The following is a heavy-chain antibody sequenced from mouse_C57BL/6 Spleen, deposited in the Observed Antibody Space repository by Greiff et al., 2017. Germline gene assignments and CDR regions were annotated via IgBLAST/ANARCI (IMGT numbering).Heavy chain of an antibody. V-gene: IGHV1-72*01. D-gene: IGHD1-1*01. CDR1: GYTFTSYW. CDR3: ARYHYYGSFYAMDY. Sequence: QVQLQQPGAELVKPGASVKLSCKASGYTFTSYWMHWVKQRPGRGLEWIGRIDPNSGGTKYNEKFKSKATLAVDNPSSTAYMQLSSRTSEDSAVYYCARYHYYGSFYAMDYWGQGTSVTVSS. CDR2: IDPNSGGT. J-gene: IGHJ4*01.